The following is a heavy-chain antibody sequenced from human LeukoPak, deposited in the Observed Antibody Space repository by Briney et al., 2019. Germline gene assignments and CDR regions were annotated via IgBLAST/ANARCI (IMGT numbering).Heavy chain of an antibody. J-gene: IGHJ5*02. CDR1: GSTFSSYW. Sequence: GGSLRLSCAASGSTFSSYWMSWVRQAPGKGLEWVSAISGSGGSTYYADSVKGRFTISRDNSKNTLYLQMNSLRAEDTAVYYCAKARGVRFDPWGQGTLVTVSS. D-gene: IGHD3-10*01. CDR3: AKARGVRFDP. CDR2: ISGSGGST. V-gene: IGHV3-23*01.